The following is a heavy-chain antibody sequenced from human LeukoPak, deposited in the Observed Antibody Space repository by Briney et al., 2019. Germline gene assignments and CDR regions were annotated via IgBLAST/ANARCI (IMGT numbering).Heavy chain of an antibody. D-gene: IGHD6-19*01. CDR2: IYWDDDK. CDR3: AHRILVPGTRACDI. J-gene: IGHJ3*02. V-gene: IGHV2-5*02. CDR1: GFSLSTSGLG. Sequence: SGPTLVNPTLTLTDTCSFSGFSLSTSGLGVGWIRQPPGKALEWLADIYWDDDKRYSPSLKSRLTITKDTSKNQVVLTMTNMDPVDTATYYCAHRILVPGTRACDIWGQGTMVTVSS.